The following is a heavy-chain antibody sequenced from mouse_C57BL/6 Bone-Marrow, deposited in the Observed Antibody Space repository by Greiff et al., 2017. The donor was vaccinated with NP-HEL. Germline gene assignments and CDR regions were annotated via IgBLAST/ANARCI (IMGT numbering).Heavy chain of an antibody. CDR3: ARAVYYGSSPWYFDV. J-gene: IGHJ1*03. V-gene: IGHV1-39*01. Sequence: VQLQQSGAELVKPGASVKMSCKASGYSFTDYNMNWVKQSNGKSLEWIGVINPNYGTTSYNQKFKGKATLTVDQSSSTAYMQLNSLTSEDSAVYYCARAVYYGSSPWYFDVWGTGTTVTVSS. D-gene: IGHD1-1*01. CDR2: INPNYGTT. CDR1: GYSFTDYN.